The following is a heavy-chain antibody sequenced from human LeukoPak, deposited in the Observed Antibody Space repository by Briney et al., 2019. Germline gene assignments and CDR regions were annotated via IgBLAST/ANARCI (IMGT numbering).Heavy chain of an antibody. V-gene: IGHV3-23*01. J-gene: IGHJ4*02. CDR2: ISGSGGST. CDR3: AKGSFTIFGVVTYNYFDY. CDR1: GFTFSSYA. D-gene: IGHD3-3*01. Sequence: GGSLRLSCAASGFTFSSYAMSWVRQAPGKGLEWVSAISGSGGSTYYADSVKGRFTISRDNSKNTLYLQMNSLRAEDTAVYHCAKGSFTIFGVVTYNYFDYWGQGTLVTVSS.